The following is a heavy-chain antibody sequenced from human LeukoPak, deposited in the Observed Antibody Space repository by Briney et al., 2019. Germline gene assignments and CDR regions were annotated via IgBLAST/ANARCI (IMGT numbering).Heavy chain of an antibody. J-gene: IGHJ4*02. D-gene: IGHD3-22*01. CDR3: ARDFRGYDRSGYFAT. CDR2: FHHSGST. CDR1: GYSISTGYH. Sequence: SETLSLTCAVSGYSISTGYHWGWIRQPPGKGLEWIGSFHHSGSTYYNPSLKSRVTISVDTSKNQFSLKLTSVTAADTAVYYCARDFRGYDRSGYFATWGQGTLVTVSS. V-gene: IGHV4-38-2*02.